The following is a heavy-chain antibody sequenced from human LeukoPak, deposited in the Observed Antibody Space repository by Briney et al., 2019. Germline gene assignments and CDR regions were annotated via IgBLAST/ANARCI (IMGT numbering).Heavy chain of an antibody. V-gene: IGHV1-2*02. D-gene: IGHD6-13*01. CDR1: GYTFTDYY. CDR2: INPNSGGT. Sequence: ASVKVSCKASGYTFTDYYIHWVVQAPGQGLEWMGWINPNSGGTNYAQKFQGRVTMTRDTSISTAYMEVSRLRSDDTAVYYCARVRSSSTFDIWGQGTMVTVPS. CDR3: ARVRSSSTFDI. J-gene: IGHJ3*02.